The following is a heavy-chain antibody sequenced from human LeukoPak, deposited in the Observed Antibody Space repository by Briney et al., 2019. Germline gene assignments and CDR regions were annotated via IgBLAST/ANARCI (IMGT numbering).Heavy chain of an antibody. CDR2: ISSSSRYI. CDR1: GFTFSSYS. D-gene: IGHD3-3*01. V-gene: IGHV3-21*04. Sequence: GGSLRLSCAASGFTFSSYSMNWVRQAPGKGLEWVSCISSSSRYIYYADSVKGRFTISRDNSKNTLYLQMNGLRAEDTAVYYCAKISPTILYDSRGWFDPWGQGTLVTVSS. J-gene: IGHJ5*02. CDR3: AKISPTILYDSRGWFDP.